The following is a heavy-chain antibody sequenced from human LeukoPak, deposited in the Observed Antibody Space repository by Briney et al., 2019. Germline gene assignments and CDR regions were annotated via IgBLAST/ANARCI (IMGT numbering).Heavy chain of an antibody. V-gene: IGHV4-59*01. J-gene: IGHJ6*02. Sequence: SETLSLTCTVAGGSISSYYWRWIRQPPGQGLEWIGYIYYSGSTNYNPSLKSRVTISVDTSKNQFSLKLSSVTAADTAVYYCARDRDYYGMDVWGQGTTVTVSS. CDR2: IYYSGST. CDR1: GGSISSYY. CDR3: ARDRDYYGMDV.